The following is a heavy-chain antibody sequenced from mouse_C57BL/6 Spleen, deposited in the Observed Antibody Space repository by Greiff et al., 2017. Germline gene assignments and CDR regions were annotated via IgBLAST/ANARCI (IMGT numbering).Heavy chain of an antibody. CDR2: IHPNSGST. CDR1: GYTFTSYW. D-gene: IGHD2-4*01. J-gene: IGHJ1*03. Sequence: QVQLKQSGAELVKPGASVKLSCKASGYTFTSYWMHWVKQRPGQGLEWIGMIHPNSGSTNYNEKFKSKATLTVDKSSSTAYMQLSSLTSEDSAVYYCARKDDYIDWYFDVWGTGTTVTVSS. CDR3: ARKDDYIDWYFDV. V-gene: IGHV1-64*01.